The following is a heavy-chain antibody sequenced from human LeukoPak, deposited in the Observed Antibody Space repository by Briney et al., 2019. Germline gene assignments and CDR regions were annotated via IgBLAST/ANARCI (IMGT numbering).Heavy chain of an antibody. Sequence: SETLSLTCIVSGGSISSDYWSWIRQPPGKGREWSGYIYYSGSTNYNPPLKSRVTMSVDTSKNRFSLKLTSVTAADTPVYYFVRLGEGLYFDYWGRGTLVTASS. CDR1: GGSISSDY. J-gene: IGHJ4*02. D-gene: IGHD5-12*01. CDR2: IYYSGST. CDR3: VRLGEGLYFDY. V-gene: IGHV4-59*01.